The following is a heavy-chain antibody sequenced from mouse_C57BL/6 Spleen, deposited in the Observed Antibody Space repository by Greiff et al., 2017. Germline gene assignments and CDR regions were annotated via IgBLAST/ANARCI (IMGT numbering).Heavy chain of an antibody. Sequence: VQLKESGGGLVKPGGSLKLSCAASGFTFRDYGMPWVRQAPEKGLEWVAYISSGSSTIYYADTVKGRFTISRDNAKNTLFMQMTSLRSEDTAMYYCARGDDYGVFAYWGQGTLVTVSA. CDR1: GFTFRDYG. CDR3: ARGDDYGVFAY. J-gene: IGHJ3*01. V-gene: IGHV5-17*01. CDR2: ISSGSSTI. D-gene: IGHD2-4*01.